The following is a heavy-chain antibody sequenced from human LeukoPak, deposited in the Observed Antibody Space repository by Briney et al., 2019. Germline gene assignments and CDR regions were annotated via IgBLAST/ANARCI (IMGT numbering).Heavy chain of an antibody. CDR1: GFTFSSYS. CDR2: ISSSSSYI. J-gene: IGHJ5*02. V-gene: IGHV3-21*01. Sequence: GGSLRLSCAASGFTFSSYSMNWVRQAPGKGLEWASSISSSSSYIYYADSVKGRFTISRDNAKNSLYLQMNSLRAEDTAVYYCARDLHDSSGYVGWFDPWGQGTLVTVSS. CDR3: ARDLHDSSGYVGWFDP. D-gene: IGHD3-22*01.